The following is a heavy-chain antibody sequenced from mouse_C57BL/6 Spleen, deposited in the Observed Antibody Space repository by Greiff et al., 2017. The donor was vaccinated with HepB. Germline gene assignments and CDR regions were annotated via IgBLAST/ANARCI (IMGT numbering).Heavy chain of an antibody. V-gene: IGHV1-74*01. D-gene: IGHD2-3*01. CDR3: AMLAHYDDIDY. Sequence: QVQLQQPGAELVKPGASVKVSCKASGYTFTSYWMHWVKQRPGQGLEWIGRIHPSDSDTNYNQKFKGKATLTVDKSSSTAYMQLSSLTSEDSAVYYCAMLAHYDDIDYWGQGTTLTVSS. CDR1: GYTFTSYW. J-gene: IGHJ2*01. CDR2: IHPSDSDT.